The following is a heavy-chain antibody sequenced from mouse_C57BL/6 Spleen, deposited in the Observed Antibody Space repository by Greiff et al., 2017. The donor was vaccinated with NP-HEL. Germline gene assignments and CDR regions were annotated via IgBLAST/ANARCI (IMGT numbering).Heavy chain of an antibody. CDR2: IDPSDSET. Sequence: QVQLQQPGAELVRPGSSVKLSCKASGYTFTSYWMHWVKQRPIQGLEWIGNIDPSDSETHYNQKFKDKATLTVDKSSSTAYMQLSSLTSEDSAVYYWASSYYGNYYFDYWGQGTTRTVSS. D-gene: IGHD2-10*01. CDR1: GYTFTSYW. J-gene: IGHJ2*01. CDR3: ASSYYGNYYFDY. V-gene: IGHV1-52*01.